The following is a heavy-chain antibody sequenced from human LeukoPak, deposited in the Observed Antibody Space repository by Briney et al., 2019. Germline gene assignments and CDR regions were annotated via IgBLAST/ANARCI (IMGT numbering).Heavy chain of an antibody. D-gene: IGHD5-24*01. CDR1: GFTFSSYG. J-gene: IGHJ4*02. Sequence: GRSLRLSCAAPGFTFSSYGMHGVRQAPGKGLEWVAVISYDGSNKYYADSVKGRFTISRDNSKNTLYLQMNSLRVEDTAVYYCAPEGDGYILFDYWGQGTLVTVSS. V-gene: IGHV3-30*03. CDR2: ISYDGSNK. CDR3: APEGDGYILFDY.